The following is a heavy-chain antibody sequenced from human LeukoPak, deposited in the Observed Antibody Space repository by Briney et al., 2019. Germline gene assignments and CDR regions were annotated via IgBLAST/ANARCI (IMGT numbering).Heavy chain of an antibody. CDR1: GYTFTSYG. J-gene: IGHJ3*02. CDR2: ISAYNGNT. D-gene: IGHD3-16*01. CDR3: AKDIMITFGGVFRGLPGDGDDAFDI. Sequence: ASVKVSCKASGYTFTSYGISLVRQAPGQGLEWMGWISAYNGNTNYAQKLQGRVTMTTDTSTSTAYMELRSLRSDDTAVYYCAKDIMITFGGVFRGLPGDGDDAFDIWGQGTMVTVSS. V-gene: IGHV1-18*01.